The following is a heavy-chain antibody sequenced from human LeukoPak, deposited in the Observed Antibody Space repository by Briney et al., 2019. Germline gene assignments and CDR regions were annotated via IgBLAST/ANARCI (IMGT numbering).Heavy chain of an antibody. CDR3: AGYTYGYLNAFDS. J-gene: IGHJ3*02. CDR1: GLTVSSNY. V-gene: IGHV3-53*01. D-gene: IGHD5-18*01. Sequence: PGGSLRLSCAASGLTVSSNYMSWVRQAPGKGLEWVSLIYSGGSTYYADSVKGRFTISRDNSKNTLYLQMNSLRAEDTAVYYCAGYTYGYLNAFDSWGQGTMVTVSS. CDR2: IYSGGST.